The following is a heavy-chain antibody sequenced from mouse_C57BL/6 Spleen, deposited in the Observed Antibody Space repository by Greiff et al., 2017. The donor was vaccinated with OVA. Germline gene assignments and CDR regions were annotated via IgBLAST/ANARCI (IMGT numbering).Heavy chain of an antibody. CDR3: ARGSFDY. CDR1: GFTFSDYY. V-gene: IGHV5-16*01. J-gene: IGHJ2*01. CDR2: INYDGSST. Sequence: EVMLVESEGGLVQPGSSMKLSCTASGFTFSDYYMAWVRQVPEKGLEWVANINYDGSSTYYLDSLKSRFIISRDNAKNILYLQMSSLKSEDTATYYCARGSFDYWGQGTTRTVSS.